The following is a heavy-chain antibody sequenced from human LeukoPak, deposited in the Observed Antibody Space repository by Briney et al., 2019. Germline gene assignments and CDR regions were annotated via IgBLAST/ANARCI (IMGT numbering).Heavy chain of an antibody. V-gene: IGHV1-69*13. CDR2: IIPIFGTA. D-gene: IGHD5-24*01. Sequence: AASVKVSCKASGYTFTIYYMHWVRQAPGQGLEWMGGIIPIFGTANYAQKFQGRVTITADESTSTAYMELSSLRSEDTAVYYCAREDGYNSDFDYWGQGTLVTVSS. J-gene: IGHJ4*02. CDR3: AREDGYNSDFDY. CDR1: GYTFTIYY.